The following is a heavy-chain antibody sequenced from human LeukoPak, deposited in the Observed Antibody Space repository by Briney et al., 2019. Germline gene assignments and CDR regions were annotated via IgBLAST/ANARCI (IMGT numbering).Heavy chain of an antibody. V-gene: IGHV3-23*01. CDR2: ISSSGGGT. D-gene: IGHD2-2*01. CDR3: AKGHSSSTYDACDI. J-gene: IGHJ3*02. CDR1: GFTFSSYA. Sequence: GGSLRLSCAASGFTFSSYAMSWVRRTPGKGLEWVSGISSSGGGTYYADSVKGRFTISRDNSNTLYLQMNSLRAEDTAVYYCAKGHSSSTYDACDIWGQGTMVTVSS.